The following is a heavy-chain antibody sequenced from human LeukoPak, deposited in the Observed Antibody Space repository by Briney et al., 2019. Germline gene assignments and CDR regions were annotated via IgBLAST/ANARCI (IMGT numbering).Heavy chain of an antibody. CDR3: ARKCSTSCYDGDAFDI. Sequence: PSQTLSLTYAVSGGSISSGGYSWSWIRQPPGKGLEWIGYIYHSGSTYYNPSLKSRVTISVDRSKNQFSLKLSSVTAADTTVYYCARKCSTSCYDGDAFDIWGQGTMVTVSS. CDR1: GGSISSGGYS. CDR2: IYHSGST. D-gene: IGHD2-2*01. V-gene: IGHV4-30-2*01. J-gene: IGHJ3*02.